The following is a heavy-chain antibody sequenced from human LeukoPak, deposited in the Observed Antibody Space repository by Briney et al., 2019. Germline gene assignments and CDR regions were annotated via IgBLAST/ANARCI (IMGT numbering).Heavy chain of an antibody. Sequence: ASVKVSCKASGYTFTGYYMHWVRQAPGQGLEWMGWINPNSGGPNYAQQSQGRVTMTRDTYISTAYMELSRLRSDDAAVYYCARGAYDSSGYYSPPFDYWGQGTLVTVSS. D-gene: IGHD3-22*01. CDR3: ARGAYDSSGYYSPPFDY. V-gene: IGHV1-2*02. CDR1: GYTFTGYY. CDR2: INPNSGGP. J-gene: IGHJ4*02.